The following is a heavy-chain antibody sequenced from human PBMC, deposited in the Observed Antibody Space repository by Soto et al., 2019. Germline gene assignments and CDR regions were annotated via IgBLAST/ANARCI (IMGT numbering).Heavy chain of an antibody. CDR2: ISSGGGST. D-gene: IGHD4-4*01. V-gene: IGHV3-23*01. Sequence: VGSLRLSCAASGFSFSSYAMTWVRHSPGKGLEWVSAISSGGGSTYYADSVKGRFTISRDNPKNTLYLQMSSLRADDTAVYYCAKTVEMAVIRPLQNLGQGTLFNVSS. J-gene: IGHJ4*02. CDR3: AKTVEMAVIRPLQN. CDR1: GFSFSSYA.